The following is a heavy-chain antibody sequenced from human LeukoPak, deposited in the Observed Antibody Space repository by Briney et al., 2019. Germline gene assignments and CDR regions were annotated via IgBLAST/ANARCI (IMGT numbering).Heavy chain of an antibody. CDR3: VKGYYFDY. Sequence: GGSLRLSCVASGFTVSSNYMSWVRQAPGKGLEWVSILCSGGSTYYADSVKGRLTISRDNSENTLYLQMNSLRAEDTAVYYCVKGYYFDYWGQGTLVTVSS. V-gene: IGHV3-53*01. CDR1: GFTVSSNY. CDR2: LCSGGST. J-gene: IGHJ4*02.